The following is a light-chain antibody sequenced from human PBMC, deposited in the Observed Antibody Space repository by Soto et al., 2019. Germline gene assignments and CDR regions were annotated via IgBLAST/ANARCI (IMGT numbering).Light chain of an antibody. CDR3: QKYNSPPYT. V-gene: IGKV1-27*01. CDR1: QGISNY. CDR2: AAS. Sequence: DIQMTQSPSSLSASVGDRVTINCRASQGISNYLTWYQQKPGKVPKLLIYAASTLQSEVPSRFSGSGSGTDFTLTISSLQPEDVATYYCQKYNSPPYTFGPGTKVDIK. J-gene: IGKJ3*01.